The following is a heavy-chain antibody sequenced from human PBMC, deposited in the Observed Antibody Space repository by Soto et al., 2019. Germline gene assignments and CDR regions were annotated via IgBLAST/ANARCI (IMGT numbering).Heavy chain of an antibody. CDR3: ARSRYDSSGYYIDY. J-gene: IGHJ4*02. D-gene: IGHD3-22*01. CDR1: GGSISSGGYY. CDR2: IYYSGST. Sequence: SETLSLTCTVSGGSISSGGYYWSWIRQHPGKGLEWIGYIYYSGSTYYNPSLKSRVTISVDTPKNQFSLKLSSVTAADTAVYYCARSRYDSSGYYIDYWGQGTLVTVSS. V-gene: IGHV4-31*03.